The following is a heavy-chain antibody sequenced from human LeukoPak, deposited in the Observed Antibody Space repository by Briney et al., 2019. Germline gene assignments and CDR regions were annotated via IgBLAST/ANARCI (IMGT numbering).Heavy chain of an antibody. J-gene: IGHJ5*02. CDR3: AKDLGWFDH. V-gene: IGHV3-30*02. CDR2: IWYDGSNK. CDR1: GLTFSSYG. Sequence: PGGSLRLSCAASGLTFSSYGMHWVRQAPGKGLEWVAVIWYDGSNKYYADSVKGRFTISRDNSKNTLYLQMNSLRAEDTAVYYCAKDLGWFDHWGQGTLVTVSS.